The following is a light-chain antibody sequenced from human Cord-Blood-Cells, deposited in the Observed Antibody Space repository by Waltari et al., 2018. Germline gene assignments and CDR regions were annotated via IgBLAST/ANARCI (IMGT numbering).Light chain of an antibody. CDR2: EGS. J-gene: IGLJ3*02. CDR1: SSDFGSYNL. Sequence: QSALTPPASVSGSPGQSINISCTGTSSDFGSYNLVSWYQQHPGKAPKLMIYEGSKRPSGVSNRFSGSKSGNTASLTISGLQAEDEADYYCCSYAGSSTWVFGGGTKLTVL. CDR3: CSYAGSSTWV. V-gene: IGLV2-23*01.